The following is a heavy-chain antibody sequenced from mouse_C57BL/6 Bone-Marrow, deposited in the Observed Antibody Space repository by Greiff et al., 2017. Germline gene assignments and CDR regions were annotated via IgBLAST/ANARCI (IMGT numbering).Heavy chain of an antibody. CDR3: ARQGRSDSAGPRAMDY. CDR1: EYEFPSHD. J-gene: IGHJ4*01. V-gene: IGHV5-2*01. CDR2: INSDGGST. D-gene: IGHD3-2*02. Sequence: EVHLVESGGGLVQPGESLKLSCESNEYEFPSHDMSWVRKTPEKRLELVAAINSDGGSTYYPDTMERRFIISRDNTKKTLYQQMSSLRSEDTALYYCARQGRSDSAGPRAMDYWGQGTSVTVSS.